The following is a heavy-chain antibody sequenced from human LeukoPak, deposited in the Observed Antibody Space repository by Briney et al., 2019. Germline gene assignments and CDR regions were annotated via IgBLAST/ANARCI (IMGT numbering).Heavy chain of an antibody. D-gene: IGHD3-10*01. CDR2: IYTSGST. Sequence: PSETLSLTCTVSGGSISSGSYYWSWIRQPAGKGLEWIGRIYTSGSTNYNPSLKSRVTISADRSKNQFSLKLSNVTAADTAVYYCAGDLAVRGSFWFDPWGQGTLVTVSS. CDR1: GGSISSGSYY. J-gene: IGHJ5*02. CDR3: AGDLAVRGSFWFDP. V-gene: IGHV4-61*02.